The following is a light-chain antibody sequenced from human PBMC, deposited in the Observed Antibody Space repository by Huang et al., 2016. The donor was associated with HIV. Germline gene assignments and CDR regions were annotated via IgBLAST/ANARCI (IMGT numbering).Light chain of an antibody. CDR3: QQYDSSPWT. CDR2: GSS. J-gene: IGKJ1*01. CDR1: QSVSSSY. Sequence: EIVLTQSPGTLSLSPGERATLSCRASQSVSSSYLAWYQQKTGQAPRLLFYGSSSMATGIPDRFSGSGSGTDFTLTISRLEPEDFAVYYCQQYDSSPWTFGQGTKVEIK. V-gene: IGKV3-20*01.